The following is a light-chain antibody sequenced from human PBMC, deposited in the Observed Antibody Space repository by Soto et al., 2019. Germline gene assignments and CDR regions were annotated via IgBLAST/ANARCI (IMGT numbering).Light chain of an antibody. V-gene: IGLV2-14*03. CDR1: NNDMGGHNF. CDR2: DVS. CDR3: CSWRRSINPYF. Sequence: QSVLTQPASVSGSPGQSITISCTGTNNDMGGHNFVSWYQQHPGKAPKLIIFDVSNRPSGVSHRFTGSKSGNTASLTISGLQAEDEDDYYCCSWRRSINPYFFGTGTKLTVL. J-gene: IGLJ1*01.